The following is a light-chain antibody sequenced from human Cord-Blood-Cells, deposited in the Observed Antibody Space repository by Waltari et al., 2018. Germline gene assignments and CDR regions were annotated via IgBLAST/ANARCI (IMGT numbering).Light chain of an antibody. CDR3: QQYDNLIFT. CDR2: DAS. Sequence: DIQMTQSPSSLSASVGDRVTITCQASQDISNYLNWYQQKPGKDPKLLIYDASNLETGVPSRFSISVSGTDFTFTISSLQPEDIATYYCQQYDNLIFTFGPGTKVDIK. V-gene: IGKV1-33*01. J-gene: IGKJ3*01. CDR1: QDISNY.